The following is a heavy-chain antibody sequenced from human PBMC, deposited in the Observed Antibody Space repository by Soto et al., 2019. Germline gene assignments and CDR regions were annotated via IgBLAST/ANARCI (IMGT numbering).Heavy chain of an antibody. CDR3: ASGYGGPDY. CDR1: GGTFSTYT. CDR2: IIPILGIT. D-gene: IGHD1-26*01. V-gene: IGHV1-69*02. J-gene: IGHJ4*02. Sequence: QVQLVQSGAEVKKPGSSVRVSFKASGGTFSTYTISWVRQAPGQGLEWMGRIIPILGITNYAQKFQGRVTITADKSTSTADMELSSLRSEDRAVYYCASGYGGPDYWGQGTLVTVSS.